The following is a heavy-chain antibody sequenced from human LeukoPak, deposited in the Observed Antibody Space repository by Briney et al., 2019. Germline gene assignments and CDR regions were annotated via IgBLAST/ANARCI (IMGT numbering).Heavy chain of an antibody. CDR2: ISGSGGST. CDR1: GFTFSSYA. CDR3: AKGGGCINGVCHNFDY. J-gene: IGHJ4*02. V-gene: IGHV3-23*01. Sequence: GGSLRLSCAASGFTFSSYAMSWVRQAPGKGLEWVSAISGSGGSTYYADSVKGRFTISRDNSKNTLYLQMNSLRAEDTAVYYCAKGGGCINGVCHNFDYWGQGTLVTVSS. D-gene: IGHD2-8*01.